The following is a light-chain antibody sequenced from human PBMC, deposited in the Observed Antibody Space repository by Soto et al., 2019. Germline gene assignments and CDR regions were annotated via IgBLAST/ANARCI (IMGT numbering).Light chain of an antibody. Sequence: EIVWTQSPGILSLSAGERATLSCRASQSVSNDFLAWYQQKPGQAPRLLIYGASTRATDVPDRFSGSGSGADFTLSISRLEPEDFAVYYCQQYGSSPPRTFGQGTKVDIK. CDR1: QSVSNDF. CDR3: QQYGSSPPRT. J-gene: IGKJ1*01. V-gene: IGKV3-20*01. CDR2: GAS.